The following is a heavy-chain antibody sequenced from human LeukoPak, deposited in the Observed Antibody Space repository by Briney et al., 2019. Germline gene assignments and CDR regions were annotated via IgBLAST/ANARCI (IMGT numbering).Heavy chain of an antibody. CDR1: GGSISSYY. Sequence: SETLSLTCTVSGGSISSYYWSWIRQPPGKGLEWIGYIYYSGSTNYNPSLKSRVTISVDTSKNQFSLKLSSVTAADTAVYYCARAGVGATTDPSPPDYYYYYGMDVWGQGTTVTVSS. D-gene: IGHD1-26*01. J-gene: IGHJ6*02. CDR3: ARAGVGATTDPSPPDYYYYYGMDV. V-gene: IGHV4-59*01. CDR2: IYYSGST.